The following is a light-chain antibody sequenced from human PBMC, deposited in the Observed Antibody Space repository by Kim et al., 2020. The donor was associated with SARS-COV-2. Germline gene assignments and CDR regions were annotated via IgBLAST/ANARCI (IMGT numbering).Light chain of an antibody. CDR3: QQRNSWPPAVT. V-gene: IGKV3-11*01. J-gene: IGKJ4*01. CDR1: QNIDTY. CDR2: DAS. Sequence: PGKRATLACRASQNIDTYLAWYQQRPGQAPRLLVYDASNRATGVPDRFSGSGSGTDFTLTISSLEPEDFSLYYCQQRNSWPPAVTFGGGTKVDIK.